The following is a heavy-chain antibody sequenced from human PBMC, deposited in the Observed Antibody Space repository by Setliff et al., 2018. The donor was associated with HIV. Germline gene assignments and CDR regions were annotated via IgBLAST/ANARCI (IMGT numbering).Heavy chain of an antibody. CDR2: IYHSGST. D-gene: IGHD2-21*01. J-gene: IGHJ4*02. CDR1: GYSISSGYY. CDR3: ARLKRDGTYFFDF. V-gene: IGHV4-38-2*01. Sequence: PSETLSLTCAVSGYSISSGYYWGWIRQPPGKGLEWIGSIYHSGSTYYSPSLKSRVTISVDKSKNQFSLKLNSVTVVDTAVYFCARLKRDGTYFFDFWGQGTLVTVS.